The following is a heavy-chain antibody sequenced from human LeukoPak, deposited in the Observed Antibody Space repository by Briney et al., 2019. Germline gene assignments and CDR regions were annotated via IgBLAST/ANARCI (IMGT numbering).Heavy chain of an antibody. CDR3: ARSFDYVWGSYRLMLNAFDI. J-gene: IGHJ3*02. Sequence: SQTLSLTCAISGDSVSNNSAARNWIRQSPSRGLEWLGRTYYRSKWFNDYAVSVNSRITINPDTSKNQFSLQLNSVTPEDTAVYYCARSFDYVWGSYRLMLNAFDIWGQGTMVTVSS. D-gene: IGHD3-16*02. CDR1: GDSVSNNSAA. V-gene: IGHV6-1*01. CDR2: TYYRSKWFN.